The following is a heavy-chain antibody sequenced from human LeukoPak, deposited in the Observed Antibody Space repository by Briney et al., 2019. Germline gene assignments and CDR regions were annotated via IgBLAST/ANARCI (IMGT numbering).Heavy chain of an antibody. CDR1: GFTFSSYD. D-gene: IGHD6-19*01. J-gene: IGHJ6*02. CDR3: ARGPIGGWLRNGMDV. V-gene: IGHV3-13*01. Sequence: GRSLRLSCAASGFTFSSYDMHWVRQVIGKGLEWVSAIGTLADTYYSGSVKGRFTISRENAKNSFYLQMNSLSAGDTAVYYCARGPIGGWLRNGMDVWGQGTTVTVSS. CDR2: IGTLADT.